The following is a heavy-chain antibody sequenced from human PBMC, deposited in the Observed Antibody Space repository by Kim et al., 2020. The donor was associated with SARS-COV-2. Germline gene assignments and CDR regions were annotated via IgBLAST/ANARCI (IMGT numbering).Heavy chain of an antibody. CDR1: GGSISSSCYY. J-gene: IGHJ4*02. D-gene: IGHD3-9*01. Sequence: SETLSLTCTVSGGSISSSCYYWGWIRQPPGKGLEWIGSIYYSGSTYYNPSLKSRVTISVDTSKNQFSLKLSSVTAADTAVYYCARTSYDILTGYAPMDYWGQGTLVTVSS. CDR3: ARTSYDILTGYAPMDY. CDR2: IYYSGST. V-gene: IGHV4-39*01.